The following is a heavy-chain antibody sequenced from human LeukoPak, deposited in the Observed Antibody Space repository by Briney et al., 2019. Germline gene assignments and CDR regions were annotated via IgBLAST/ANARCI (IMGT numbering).Heavy chain of an antibody. CDR2: ISGSGGST. CDR3: AKVGYYDSPHPPPGFLGGAFDI. Sequence: PGGSLRLSCAASGFTFSSYAMSWVRQAPGKGLEWVSAISGSGGSTYYADSVKGRFTISRDNSKNTLYLQMNSLRAEDTAVYYCAKVGYYDSPHPPPGFLGGAFDIWGQGTMVTVSS. CDR1: GFTFSSYA. D-gene: IGHD3-22*01. J-gene: IGHJ3*02. V-gene: IGHV3-23*01.